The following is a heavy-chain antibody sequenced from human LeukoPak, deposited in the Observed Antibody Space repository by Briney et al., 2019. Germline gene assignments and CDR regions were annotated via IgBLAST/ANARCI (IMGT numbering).Heavy chain of an antibody. D-gene: IGHD6-13*01. CDR2: IYHSGST. Sequence: SQTLSLTCAVSGGSISSGGYSWSWIRQPPGKGLEWIGYIYHSGSTYYNPSLKSRVTISVDGSKNQFSLKLSSVTAADTAVYYCARAGSAAGTKGDAFDIWGQGTMVTVSS. CDR3: ARAGSAAGTKGDAFDI. J-gene: IGHJ3*02. V-gene: IGHV4-30-2*01. CDR1: GGSISSGGYS.